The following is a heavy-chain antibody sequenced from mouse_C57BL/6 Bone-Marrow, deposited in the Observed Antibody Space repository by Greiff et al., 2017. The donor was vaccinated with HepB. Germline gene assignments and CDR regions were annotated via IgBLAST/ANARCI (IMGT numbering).Heavy chain of an antibody. V-gene: IGHV5-15*01. D-gene: IGHD2-3*01. CDR1: GFTFSDYG. CDR2: ISNLAYSI. J-gene: IGHJ2*01. Sequence: EVQLVESGGGLVQPGGSLKLSCAASGFTFSDYGMAWVRQAPRKGPEWVAFISNLAYSIYYADTVTGRFTISRENAKNTLYLEMSSLRSEDTAMYYCARLDGYYGDYWGQGTTLTVSS. CDR3: ARLDGYYGDY.